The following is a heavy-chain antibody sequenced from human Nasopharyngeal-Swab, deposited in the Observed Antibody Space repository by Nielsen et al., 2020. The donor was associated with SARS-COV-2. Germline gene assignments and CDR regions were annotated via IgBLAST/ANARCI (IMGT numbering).Heavy chain of an antibody. V-gene: IGHV3-23*01. J-gene: IGHJ4*02. Sequence: GGSLRLSCAAYGFTFSDYAMSWVRQAPGKGLAWVSVIGGSGGGTYYADSVKGRFTISRDNSNTVYLQMNSLRAGDTAVYYCAKHVRRIDMIRGILRVGLGNYLDSWGQGTLVTVSS. CDR1: GFTFSDYA. CDR3: AKHVRRIDMIRGILRVGLGNYLDS. D-gene: IGHD3-10*01. CDR2: IGGSGGGT.